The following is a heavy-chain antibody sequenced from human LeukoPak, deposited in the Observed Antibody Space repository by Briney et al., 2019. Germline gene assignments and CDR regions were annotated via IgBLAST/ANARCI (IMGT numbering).Heavy chain of an antibody. V-gene: IGHV4-34*01. J-gene: IGHJ4*02. CDR1: GGSFSGYY. CDR2: INHSGST. D-gene: IGHD3-16*01. Sequence: SETLSLTCAVYGGSFSGYYWSWIRQPPGKGLEWIGEINHSGSTNYNSSLKSRVTISVDTSKNQFSLKLSSVTAADTAVYYCARGDTSWGYWGQGTLVTVTS. CDR3: ARGDTSWGY.